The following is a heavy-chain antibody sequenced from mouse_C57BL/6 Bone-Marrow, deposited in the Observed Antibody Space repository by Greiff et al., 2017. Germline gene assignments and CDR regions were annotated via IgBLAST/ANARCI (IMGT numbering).Heavy chain of an antibody. CDR1: GYPFTSYG. Sequence: QVQLQQSGAELARPGASVKLSCKASGYPFTSYGISWVKQRTGQGLEWIGEIYPRSGNTYYNEKFKGKATLTADKSSSTAYMELRSLTSEDSAVYFCARGYYAMDYWGQGTSVTVSS. CDR2: IYPRSGNT. CDR3: ARGYYAMDY. V-gene: IGHV1-81*01. J-gene: IGHJ4*01.